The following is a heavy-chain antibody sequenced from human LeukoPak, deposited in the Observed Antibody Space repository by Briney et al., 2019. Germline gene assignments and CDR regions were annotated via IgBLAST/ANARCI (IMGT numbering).Heavy chain of an antibody. CDR3: ATPMVRGVFDAFDI. CDR1: GFTFSDYY. Sequence: GGSLRLSCAASGFTFSDYYMSWIRQAPGKGLEWVSYISSSGSTIYYADSVKGRFTISRDNAKNSLYLQMNSLRAEDTAVYYCATPMVRGVFDAFDIWGQGTMVTVSS. D-gene: IGHD3-10*01. CDR2: ISSSGSTI. V-gene: IGHV3-11*04. J-gene: IGHJ3*02.